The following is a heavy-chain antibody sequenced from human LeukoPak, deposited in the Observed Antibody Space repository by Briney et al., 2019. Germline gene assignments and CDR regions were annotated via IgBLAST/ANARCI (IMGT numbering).Heavy chain of an antibody. Sequence: AGGSLRLSCAASRFTFSSYGMHWVRQAPGKGLEWVAVISYDGSNKYYADSVKGRFTISRDNSKNTLYLQMNSLRAEDTAVYYCAKDRAAGSSLDYWSQGTLVTVSS. CDR2: ISYDGSNK. J-gene: IGHJ4*02. CDR1: RFTFSSYG. CDR3: AKDRAAGSSLDY. D-gene: IGHD6-13*01. V-gene: IGHV3-30*18.